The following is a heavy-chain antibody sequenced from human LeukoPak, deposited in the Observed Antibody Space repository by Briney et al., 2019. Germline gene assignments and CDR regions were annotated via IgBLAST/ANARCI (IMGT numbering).Heavy chain of an antibody. CDR3: VRGYSFGPYGMDV. J-gene: IGHJ6*02. CDR2: ISDSGGST. V-gene: IGHV3-64D*09. CDR1: GFPFSSCA. Sequence: GGALRLSCSASGFPFSSCAMHGVRQARGKGLEDVSAISDSGGSTYYADSGKGRFTISRDNSKNTLYLQMSSLRAEDTAVYFCVRGYSFGPYGMDVWGQGTTVTVSS. D-gene: IGHD2-15*01.